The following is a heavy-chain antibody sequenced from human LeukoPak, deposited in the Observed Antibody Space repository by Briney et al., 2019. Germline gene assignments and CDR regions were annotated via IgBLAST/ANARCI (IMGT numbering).Heavy chain of an antibody. D-gene: IGHD6-13*01. CDR3: ARDSSSWSYYYYYYGMDV. Sequence: PGRSLRLSCAASGFTFDDYAMHWVRQAPGKGLEWVSGISWNSGSIGYADSVKGRFTISRDNAKNSLYLQMNSLRAEDTALYYCARDSSSWSYYYYYYGMDVWGQGTTVTVSS. CDR2: ISWNSGSI. V-gene: IGHV3-9*01. CDR1: GFTFDDYA. J-gene: IGHJ6*02.